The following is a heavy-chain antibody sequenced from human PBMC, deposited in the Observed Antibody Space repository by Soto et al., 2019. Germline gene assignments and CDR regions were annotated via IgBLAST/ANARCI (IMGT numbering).Heavy chain of an antibody. Sequence: PGGSLRLSCAASGFTFSSSTMNWVRQAPGQGLEWVSAIIDSGGYTYYADSVKVRFTISRDNSKNTLYLQMISLRAEDTAVYYCARDVAVAATELGYWGQGALVTGSS. J-gene: IGHJ4*02. D-gene: IGHD6-19*01. CDR3: ARDVAVAATELGY. CDR2: IIDSGGYT. CDR1: GFTFSSST. V-gene: IGHV3-23*01.